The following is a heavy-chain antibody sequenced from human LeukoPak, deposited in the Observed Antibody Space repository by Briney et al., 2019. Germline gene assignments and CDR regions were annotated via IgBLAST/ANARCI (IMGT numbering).Heavy chain of an antibody. CDR1: GYTLTELS. V-gene: IGHV1-24*01. Sequence: ASVKVSCKVSGYTLTELSMHWVRQAPGKGLEWVGGFDPEDGETIYAQKFQGRVTMTEDTSTDTAYMELGSLRSEDTAVYYCATASLALLCSGYYTGLDVWGQGTTVTVSS. CDR3: ATASLALLCSGYYTGLDV. D-gene: IGHD3-3*01. J-gene: IGHJ6*02. CDR2: FDPEDGET.